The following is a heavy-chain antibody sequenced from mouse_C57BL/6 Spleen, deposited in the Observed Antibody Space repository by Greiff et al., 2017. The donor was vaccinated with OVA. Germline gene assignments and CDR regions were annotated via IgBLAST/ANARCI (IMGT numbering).Heavy chain of an antibody. Sequence: EVHLVESGGGLVQPGGSLKLSCAASGFTFSDYYMYWVRQTPEKRLEWVAYISNGGGSTYYTDTVKGRFTISRDNAKNTLYLHMSRLKSEDTAMYYCARHGDRYYFDYWGQGTTLTVSS. V-gene: IGHV5-12*01. CDR2: ISNGGGST. CDR3: ARHGDRYYFDY. J-gene: IGHJ2*01. CDR1: GFTFSDYY.